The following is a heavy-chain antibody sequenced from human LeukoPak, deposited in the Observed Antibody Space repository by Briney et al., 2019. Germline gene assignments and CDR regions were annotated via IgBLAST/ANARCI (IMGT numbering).Heavy chain of an antibody. CDR3: ARGPARGIAVTRY. CDR2: INHSGST. J-gene: IGHJ4*02. CDR1: GGSFSGYY. D-gene: IGHD6-19*01. V-gene: IGHV4-34*01. Sequence: PSETLSLTCAVYGGSFSGYYWSWIRQPPGKGLEWIGEINHSGSTNYNPSLKSRVTISVDTSKNQFSLKLSSETAADTAVYYCARGPARGIAVTRYWGPGTLVTVSS.